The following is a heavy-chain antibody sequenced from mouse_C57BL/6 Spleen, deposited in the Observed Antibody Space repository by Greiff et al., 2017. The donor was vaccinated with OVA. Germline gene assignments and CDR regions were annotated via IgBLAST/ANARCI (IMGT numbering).Heavy chain of an antibody. Sequence: QVQLQQSGAELVRPGASVTLSCKASGYTFTDYDMHWVKQTPVHGLEWIGAIDPETGGTAYNQKFKGKAILTADKSSSTAYMELRSLTSEDSAVYYCTRGSYDYAMDYWGQGTSVTVSS. CDR3: TRGSYDYAMDY. V-gene: IGHV1-15*01. D-gene: IGHD1-1*01. J-gene: IGHJ4*01. CDR1: GYTFTDYD. CDR2: IDPETGGT.